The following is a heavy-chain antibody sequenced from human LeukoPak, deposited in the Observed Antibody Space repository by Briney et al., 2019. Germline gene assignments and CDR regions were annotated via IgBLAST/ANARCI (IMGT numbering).Heavy chain of an antibody. V-gene: IGHV4-59*08. CDR1: GGSISSYY. Sequence: SETLSLTCTVSGGSISSYYWSWIRQPPGKGLEWIGCIYYSGSTNYNPSLKSRVTISVDTSKNQFSLKLSSVTAADTAVYYCARRTYSSGWYVDYWGQGTLVTVSS. D-gene: IGHD6-19*01. CDR2: IYYSGST. CDR3: ARRTYSSGWYVDY. J-gene: IGHJ4*02.